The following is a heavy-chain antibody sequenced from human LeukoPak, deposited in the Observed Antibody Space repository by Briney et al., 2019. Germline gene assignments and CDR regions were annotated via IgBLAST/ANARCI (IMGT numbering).Heavy chain of an antibody. CDR3: ARSGREATEIDY. V-gene: IGHV3-11*06. CDR2: INGRGTYI. CDR1: GFTFSDYF. D-gene: IGHD1-1*01. J-gene: IGHJ4*02. Sequence: PGGSLRLSCAASGFTFSDYFMSWVRQAPGKGLEWLSYINGRGTYIDYAESLKGRITISRDNAQNSLYLQMNSLRVEDTVVYYCARSGREATEIDYWGQGTLVTVSS.